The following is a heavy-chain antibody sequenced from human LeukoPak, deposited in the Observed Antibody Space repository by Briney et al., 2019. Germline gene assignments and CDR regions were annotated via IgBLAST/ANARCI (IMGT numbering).Heavy chain of an antibody. Sequence: SVKVSCKASGGTFSSYAISWVRQAPGQGLEWMGGIIPIFGTANYSQKFQGRVTITTDESTSKAYMELSSLRSEDTAVYYCASSPYCSSTSCQFLGYYFDYWGQGTLVTVSS. D-gene: IGHD2-2*01. V-gene: IGHV1-69*05. CDR2: IIPIFGTA. CDR3: ASSPYCSSTSCQFLGYYFDY. CDR1: GGTFSSYA. J-gene: IGHJ4*02.